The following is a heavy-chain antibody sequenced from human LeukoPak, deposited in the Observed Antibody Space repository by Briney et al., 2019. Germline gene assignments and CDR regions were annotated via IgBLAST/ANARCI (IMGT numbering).Heavy chain of an antibody. CDR1: GFTFSDFW. D-gene: IGHD1-1*01. J-gene: IGHJ4*02. V-gene: IGHV3-7*01. CDR3: VRESRPGGAMGLYHNLDY. CDR2: IKEDGTEK. Sequence: GGSLRLSCAGSGFTFSDFWMTWVRQTPGKGLEWVANIKEDGTEKNLVDSVKGRFTISRDNTKNLLFLEMNNLRGDDTAIYYCVRESRPGGAMGLYHNLDYWGQGTLVTVSS.